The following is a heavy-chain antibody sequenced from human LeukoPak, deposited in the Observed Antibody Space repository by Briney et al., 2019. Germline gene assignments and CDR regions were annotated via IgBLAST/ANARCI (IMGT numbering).Heavy chain of an antibody. CDR3: ARGGYPNTDTYYYYYGMDV. D-gene: IGHD5-12*01. CDR1: GFTFSSYA. CDR2: ISYDGSNK. V-gene: IGHV3-30-3*01. Sequence: PGRSPRLSCAASGFTFSSYAMHWVRQAPGKGLEWVAVISYDGSNKYYADSVKGRFTISRDNSKNTLYLQMNSLRAEDTAVYHCARGGYPNTDTYYYYYGMDVWGQGTTVTVSS. J-gene: IGHJ6*02.